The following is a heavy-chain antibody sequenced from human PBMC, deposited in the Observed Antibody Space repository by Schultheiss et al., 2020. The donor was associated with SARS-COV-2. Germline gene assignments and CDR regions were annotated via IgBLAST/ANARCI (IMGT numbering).Heavy chain of an antibody. Sequence: SGPTLVKPTQTLTLTCTFSGFSLSTSGVGVGWIRQPPGKALEWLALIYYDDDKRYSPSLKSRLTITKDTSKSQVVLTMTNMDPVDTATYYCARIVVVPAAIVTFGWFDPWGQGTLVTVSS. CDR2: IYYDDDK. D-gene: IGHD2-2*01. V-gene: IGHV2-5*02. CDR3: ARIVVVPAAIVTFGWFDP. J-gene: IGHJ5*02. CDR1: GFSLSTSGVG.